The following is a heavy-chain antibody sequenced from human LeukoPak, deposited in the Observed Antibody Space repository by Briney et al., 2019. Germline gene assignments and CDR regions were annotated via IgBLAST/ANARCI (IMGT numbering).Heavy chain of an antibody. Sequence: PSETLSLTCTVSGGSISSYYWSWVRQAPGKGLEWVSAISGSGYSTYYADSVKGRFTISRDNSKNTLYLQMNSLRAEDTAVYYCAKEAGYSGYDYPDYWGQGTLVTVSS. CDR2: ISGSGYST. CDR1: GGSISSYY. D-gene: IGHD5-12*01. J-gene: IGHJ4*02. V-gene: IGHV3-23*01. CDR3: AKEAGYSGYDYPDY.